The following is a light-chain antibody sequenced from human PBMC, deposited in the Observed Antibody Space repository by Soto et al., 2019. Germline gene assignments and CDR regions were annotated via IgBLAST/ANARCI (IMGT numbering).Light chain of an antibody. Sequence: QSVLTQPASVSGSPGQSITISCTGTSSDVVGHNYVSWYQQHPGKAPKFMIYDVSNRPSGVSNRFSGSKSGNTASLTISGLQAEDEADYYCCSYTTSNTRQIVFGTGTKVTVL. CDR2: DVS. CDR1: SSDVVGHNY. J-gene: IGLJ1*01. CDR3: CSYTTSNTRQIV. V-gene: IGLV2-14*01.